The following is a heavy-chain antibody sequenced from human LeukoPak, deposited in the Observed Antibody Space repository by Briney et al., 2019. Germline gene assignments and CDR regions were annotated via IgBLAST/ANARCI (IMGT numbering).Heavy chain of an antibody. CDR2: ISWNSGSI. J-gene: IGHJ4*02. D-gene: IGHD3-9*01. V-gene: IGHV3-9*01. CDR3: AREYYDILTGYSYYFDY. CDR1: GFTFDDYA. Sequence: GGSLRLSCAASGFTFDDYAMHWVRQAPGKGLEWVSGISWNSGSIGYADSVKGRFTISRDNSKNTLYLQMNSLRAEDTAVYYCAREYYDILTGYSYYFDYWGQGTLVTVSS.